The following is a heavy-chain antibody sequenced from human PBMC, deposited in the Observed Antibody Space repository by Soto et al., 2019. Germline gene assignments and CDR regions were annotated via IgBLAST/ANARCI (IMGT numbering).Heavy chain of an antibody. CDR2: ISGSGGST. D-gene: IGHD3-22*01. J-gene: IGHJ4*02. Sequence: GGSLRLSCAASGFTFSSYAMSWVRQAPGKGLEWVAVISGSGGSTYYADSVKGRFTISRDNSKNTLYLQMNSLRAEDTAVYYCARVAYDSIYYPGHFDYWGQGTLVTVSS. CDR1: GFTFSSYA. CDR3: ARVAYDSIYYPGHFDY. V-gene: IGHV3-23*01.